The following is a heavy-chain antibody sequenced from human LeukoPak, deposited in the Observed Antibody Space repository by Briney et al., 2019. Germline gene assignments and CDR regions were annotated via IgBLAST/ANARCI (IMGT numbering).Heavy chain of an antibody. Sequence: GGSLRLSCAASGFTFSTYAFHWVRQAPGKGLEWVANIKQDGSEKYYVDSVKGRFTISRDNAKNSLYLQMNNLRAEDTAVYYCARGTIAAAGYYYFDYWGQGTQVTVSS. CDR1: GFTFSTYA. J-gene: IGHJ4*02. CDR2: IKQDGSEK. D-gene: IGHD6-13*01. CDR3: ARGTIAAAGYYYFDY. V-gene: IGHV3-7*04.